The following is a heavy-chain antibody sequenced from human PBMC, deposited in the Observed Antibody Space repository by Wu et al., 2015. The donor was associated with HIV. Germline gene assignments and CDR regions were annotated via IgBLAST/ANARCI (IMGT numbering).Heavy chain of an antibody. CDR3: ARGGSSGEYFQH. V-gene: IGHV1-2*02. Sequence: QVYLVQSGAEVKKPGASVKISCKASGYVFTRHWMHWARQAPGQGLEWMGWINPTSGGTEYAQKLQGRVTMTRDTSISTAYMELSRLTSDDTAVYYCARGGSSGEYFQHWGQGTLVTVSS. J-gene: IGHJ1*01. CDR1: GYVFTRHW. D-gene: IGHD1-26*01. CDR2: INPTSGGT.